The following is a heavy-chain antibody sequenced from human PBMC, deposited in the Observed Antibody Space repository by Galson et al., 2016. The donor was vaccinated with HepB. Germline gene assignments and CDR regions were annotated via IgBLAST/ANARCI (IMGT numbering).Heavy chain of an antibody. J-gene: IGHJ4*02. CDR1: GLTVSSNY. V-gene: IGHV3-11*06. CDR3: ARGGRSWGAPIDY. Sequence: SLRLSCAASGLTVSSNYMSWIRQAPGKGLGWVSYISSSSSYTNYADSVKGRFTISRDNAKNSLYLQMNSLRAEDTAVYYCARGGRSWGAPIDYWGQGTLVTVSS. CDR2: ISSSSSYT. D-gene: IGHD3-16*01.